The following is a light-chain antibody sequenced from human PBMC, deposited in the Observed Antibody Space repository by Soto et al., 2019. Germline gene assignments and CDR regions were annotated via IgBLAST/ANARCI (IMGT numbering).Light chain of an antibody. V-gene: IGLV1-40*01. Sequence: QSVLTQPPSVSGAPGQRVTISCTGSSSNIGAGYDVHWYQQVPGTAPKLLIYANSNRPSGVPDRFSGSKSGSSGSLAITGLKAEDEADYYCQSYDSSLSGSVFGGGTKLTVL. CDR3: QSYDSSLSGSV. CDR1: SSNIGAGYD. J-gene: IGLJ2*01. CDR2: ANS.